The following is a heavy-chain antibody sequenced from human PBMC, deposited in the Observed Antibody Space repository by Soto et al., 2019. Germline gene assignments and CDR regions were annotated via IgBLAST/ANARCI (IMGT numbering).Heavy chain of an antibody. CDR1: GFTFSSYA. CDR3: ASHYDFWSGYYTGIDY. Sequence: GGSLRLSCAASGFTFSSYAMSWVRQAPGKGLEWVSAISGSGGSTYYADSVKGRFTISRDNSKNTLYLQMNSLRAEDTAVYYCASHYDFWSGYYTGIDYWGQGTLVTVSS. D-gene: IGHD3-3*01. V-gene: IGHV3-23*01. J-gene: IGHJ4*02. CDR2: ISGSGGST.